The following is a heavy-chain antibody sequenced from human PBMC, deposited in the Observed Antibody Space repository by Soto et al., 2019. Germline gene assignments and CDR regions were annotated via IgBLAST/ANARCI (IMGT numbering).Heavy chain of an antibody. CDR3: ARRHVCSRGWCYYGMDV. CDR1: GGTFSSYA. J-gene: IGHJ6*02. V-gene: IGHV1-69*12. Sequence: QVQLVQSGAEVKKPGSSVKVSCKASGGTFSSYAISWVRQAPGQGLEWMGGIIPIFGTANYAQKFQGRVTITADESTSTAYMELSSLRSEDTAVYYCARRHVCSRGWCYYGMDVWGQGTTVTVSS. D-gene: IGHD6-19*01. CDR2: IIPIFGTA.